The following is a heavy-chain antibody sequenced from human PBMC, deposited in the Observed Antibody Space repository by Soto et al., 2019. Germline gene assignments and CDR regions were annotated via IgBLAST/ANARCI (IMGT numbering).Heavy chain of an antibody. J-gene: IGHJ6*02. CDR1: GGTFSSYA. D-gene: IGHD1-7*01. Sequence: QVQLVQSGAEVKKPGSSVKVSCKASGGTFSSYAISSVRQAPGQGLEWMGGFIPIFGTADYAQKFQGRVTITADESTSTAYMELSSLRSEDTAVYYCARGLTGTTLAYGMDVWGQGTTVTVSS. CDR2: FIPIFGTA. CDR3: ARGLTGTTLAYGMDV. V-gene: IGHV1-69*12.